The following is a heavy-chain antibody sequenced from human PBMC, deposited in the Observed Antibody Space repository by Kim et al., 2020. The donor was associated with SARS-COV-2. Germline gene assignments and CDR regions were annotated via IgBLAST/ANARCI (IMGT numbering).Heavy chain of an antibody. Sequence: GGSLRLSCAASGFTFSSYAMHWVRQAPGKGLEWVAVISYDGSNKYYADSVKGRFTISRDNSKNTLYLQMNSLRAEDTAVYYCARDLYAQQLVKYGYWGQGTLVTVSS. CDR3: ARDLYAQQLVKYGY. D-gene: IGHD6-13*01. CDR1: GFTFSSYA. CDR2: ISYDGSNK. J-gene: IGHJ4*02. V-gene: IGHV3-30-3*01.